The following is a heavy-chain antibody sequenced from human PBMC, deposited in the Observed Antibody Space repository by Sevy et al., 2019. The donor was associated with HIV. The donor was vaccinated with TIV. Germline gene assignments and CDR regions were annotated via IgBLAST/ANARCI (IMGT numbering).Heavy chain of an antibody. J-gene: IGHJ4*02. CDR3: ATDIGLQWELLGARFFDS. CDR1: GFTFTNAW. V-gene: IGHV3-15*07. D-gene: IGHD3-3*01. Sequence: GGSLRLSCAASGFTFTNAWMNWVRQVPGKGLEWVGRIKSETYSGTTDYAAPVKGRFTISRDDSDNKLYLQMNSLKTEETAVYYWATDIGLQWELLGARFFDSWGQGTLVTVSS. CDR2: IKSETYSGTT.